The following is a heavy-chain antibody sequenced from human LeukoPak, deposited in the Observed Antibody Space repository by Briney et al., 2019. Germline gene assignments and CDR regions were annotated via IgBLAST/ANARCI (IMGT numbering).Heavy chain of an antibody. CDR1: GFTFSSYA. CDR2: ISGSGGST. CDR3: AKLRSRQLLRFRELLYYFDY. J-gene: IGHJ4*02. Sequence: GGSLRLSCAASGFTFSSYAMSWVRQAPGKGLEWVSAISGSGGSTYYADSVKGRFTISRDNSKNTLYLQMNSLRAEDTAVYYCAKLRSRQLLRFRELLYYFDYWGQGTLVTVSS. V-gene: IGHV3-23*01. D-gene: IGHD3-10*01.